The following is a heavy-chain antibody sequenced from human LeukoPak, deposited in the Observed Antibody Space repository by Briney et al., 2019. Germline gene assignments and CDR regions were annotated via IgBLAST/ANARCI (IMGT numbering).Heavy chain of an antibody. Sequence: GGSLRLSCAASGFTFSNYAMHWVRQAPGKGLEWVAVISYDGSNTYYADSVKGRFTISRDNSKNTLYLQMNSLRAEDTAVYYCARDLYSYGHFDYWGQGTLVTVSS. V-gene: IGHV3-30-3*01. CDR2: ISYDGSNT. D-gene: IGHD5-18*01. J-gene: IGHJ4*02. CDR3: ARDLYSYGHFDY. CDR1: GFTFSNYA.